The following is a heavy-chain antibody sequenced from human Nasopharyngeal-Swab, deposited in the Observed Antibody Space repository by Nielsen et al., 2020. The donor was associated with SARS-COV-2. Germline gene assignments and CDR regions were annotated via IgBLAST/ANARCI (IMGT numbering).Heavy chain of an antibody. J-gene: IGHJ4*02. CDR2: IGAYNGNT. D-gene: IGHD6-19*01. CDR3: ARHCVAEDY. V-gene: IGHV1-18*01. Sequence: ASVTVSCKASGYIFTSYDISWVRQARAQGLDWMGWIGAYNGNTNYAQKFQDRVTMTTDTSTSTVYMGLRSLRPDDTDVYYCARHCVAEDYWGQGTLVTVSS. CDR1: GYIFTSYD.